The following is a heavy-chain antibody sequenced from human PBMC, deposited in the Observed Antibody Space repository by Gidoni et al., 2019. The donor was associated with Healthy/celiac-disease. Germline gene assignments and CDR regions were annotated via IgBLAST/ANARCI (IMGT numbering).Heavy chain of an antibody. D-gene: IGHD4-17*01. CDR2: IYSDGSP. J-gene: IGHJ4*02. CDR3: AAATTVTSGHFDY. V-gene: IGHV3-53*02. CDR1: GSTVSRNY. Sequence: EVQLVETGGGLIQPGGSRRLSCAASGSTVSRNYMSWVRQAPGKGLEWVSVIYSDGSPTDAASVKGRFTIPRDNSKNTLYLQMNSLRSDGASVYYCAAATTVTSGHFDYWGQGTLVTVSS.